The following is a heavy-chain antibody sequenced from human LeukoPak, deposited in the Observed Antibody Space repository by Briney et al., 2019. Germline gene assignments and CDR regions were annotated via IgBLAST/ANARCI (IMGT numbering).Heavy chain of an antibody. V-gene: IGHV3-7*01. CDR2: IRQDGSEK. CDR3: ARLSAMVRGPEDIFYFEY. CDR1: VFTFSSYW. D-gene: IGHD3-10*01. Sequence: GGSLRLSCAASVFTFSSYWMSSVRQAPGKGLEWVANIRQDGSEKYYADSVKGRFTISRDIAKQSVFLQMNSLRAEDTALYYCARLSAMVRGPEDIFYFEYWGLGTLVTVSS. J-gene: IGHJ4*02.